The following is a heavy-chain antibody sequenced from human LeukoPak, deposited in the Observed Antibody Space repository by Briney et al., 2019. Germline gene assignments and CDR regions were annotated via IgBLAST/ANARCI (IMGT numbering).Heavy chain of an antibody. Sequence: PGGSLRLSCEASGFTFSSYAMSWVRQAPGKGLEWVANIKQDGSEKYYVDSVMGRFTISRDNAKNSLYLQMDSLRADDTAVYYCARDLFSTAGAYDHWGQGTLVTVSS. J-gene: IGHJ5*02. CDR3: ARDLFSTAGAYDH. CDR1: GFTFSSYA. D-gene: IGHD1-26*01. CDR2: IKQDGSEK. V-gene: IGHV3-7*01.